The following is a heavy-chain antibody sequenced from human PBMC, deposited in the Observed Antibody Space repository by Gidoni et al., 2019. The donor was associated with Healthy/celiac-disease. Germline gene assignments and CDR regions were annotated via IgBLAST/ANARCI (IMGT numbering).Heavy chain of an antibody. Sequence: VQLVSSGGGLVKPGGSLRLSCAASGFPFSYYYMSWIRQAPGKGLEWVSYISSSGSTIYYADSGKGRFTISRDNAKNSLYLKMNSLRAEDTAVYYCARDRCGGSCYYFDYWGQGTLVTVSS. CDR3: ARDRCGGSCYYFDY. CDR2: ISSSGSTI. D-gene: IGHD2-15*01. V-gene: IGHV3-11*01. CDR1: GFPFSYYY. J-gene: IGHJ4*02.